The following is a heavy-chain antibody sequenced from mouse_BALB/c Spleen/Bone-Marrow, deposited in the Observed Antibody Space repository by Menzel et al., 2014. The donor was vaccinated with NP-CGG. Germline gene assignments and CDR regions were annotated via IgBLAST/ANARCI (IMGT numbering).Heavy chain of an antibody. D-gene: IGHD3-3*01. J-gene: IGHJ4*01. Sequence: VKLMESGPELVKPGTLVKISCKASGYSFTDYDINWVKQRPGQGLEWIGWIYPGDGSTKYNENFKGKATLTADRSSSTAYMQLSSLTSESSAVYFCARGGIGRSLDYWGQGTSVTVSS. CDR1: GYSFTDYD. CDR2: IYPGDGST. CDR3: ARGGIGRSLDY. V-gene: IGHV1S56*01.